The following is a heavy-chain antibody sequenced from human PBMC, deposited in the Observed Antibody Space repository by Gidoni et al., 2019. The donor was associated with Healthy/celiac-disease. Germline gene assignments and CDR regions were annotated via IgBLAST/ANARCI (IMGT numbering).Heavy chain of an antibody. D-gene: IGHD3-16*02. Sequence: QITLKESGPTLVKPTQTLTRTCTFSGFSLSTSGVGVGGIRQPPGKALEWLALIYWDDDKRYSPSLKSRLTITKDTSKHQVVLTMTNMDPVDTATYYCAHRPPGFGGVIAPVDWGQGTLVTVSS. CDR2: IYWDDDK. CDR3: AHRPPGFGGVIAPVD. V-gene: IGHV2-5*02. J-gene: IGHJ4*02. CDR1: GFSLSTSGVG.